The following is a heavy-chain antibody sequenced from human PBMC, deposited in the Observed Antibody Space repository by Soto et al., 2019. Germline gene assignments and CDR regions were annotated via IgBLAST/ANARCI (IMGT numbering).Heavy chain of an antibody. V-gene: IGHV1-3*01. CDR3: ARGIATGQLDP. CDR1: GYTFTRYT. J-gene: IGHJ5*02. Sequence: ASVEVSCKASGYTFTRYTMNWVRQAPGQRLEWMGWINPDNGNTKSSQKFQDRVIITRDTSASTAYMDLSSLRSEDTAVYYCARGIATGQLDPWGQGTLVTVSS. D-gene: IGHD2-15*01. CDR2: INPDNGNT.